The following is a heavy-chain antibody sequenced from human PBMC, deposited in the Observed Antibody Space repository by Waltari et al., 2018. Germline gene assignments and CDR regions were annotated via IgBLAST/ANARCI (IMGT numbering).Heavy chain of an antibody. Sequence: DVQLLESGGGLVQPGGSLRLSCAASGFTFSGYAVSWVRQVPGKGLEWVSGISGFGAYTYYADSVKGRFTISRDNSKNTVSLQMKSLRAEDTAVYYCATDRGNRADYWGQGTLVTVSS. D-gene: IGHD3-22*01. CDR3: ATDRGNRADY. CDR2: ISGFGAYT. J-gene: IGHJ4*02. V-gene: IGHV3-23*01. CDR1: GFTFSGYA.